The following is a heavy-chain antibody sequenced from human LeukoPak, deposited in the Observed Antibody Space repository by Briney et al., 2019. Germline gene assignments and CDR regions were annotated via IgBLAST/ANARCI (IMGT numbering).Heavy chain of an antibody. J-gene: IGHJ4*02. CDR1: GFTFNSYS. V-gene: IGHV3-21*06. CDR3: ARRNNRYLGY. CDR2: ITSSGRYI. Sequence: SGGSLRLSCEASGFTFNSYSMNWVRQARGKGLEWVSSITSSGRYIYYADSVKGRFTISRDNAKNSLYLQMNSLRAEDTAVYYCARRNNRYLGYWGQGTLVTVSS. D-gene: IGHD3-9*01.